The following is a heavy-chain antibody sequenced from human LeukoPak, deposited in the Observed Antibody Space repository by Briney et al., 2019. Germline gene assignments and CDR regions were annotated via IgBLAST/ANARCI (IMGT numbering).Heavy chain of an antibody. J-gene: IGHJ4*02. CDR1: GFTLSSYA. CDR3: AKDGIGVAGTSAWY. Sequence: GRSLRPSRAASGFTLSSYAMTSVRQAPGKGVEWVSGICNSGGSTYYAHSVKGGSTIHRDNSKNTKSLQTNRLRAEDRPLYYCAKDGIGVAGTSAWYWGQGTQVTVSS. V-gene: IGHV3-23*01. D-gene: IGHD6-19*01. CDR2: ICNSGGST.